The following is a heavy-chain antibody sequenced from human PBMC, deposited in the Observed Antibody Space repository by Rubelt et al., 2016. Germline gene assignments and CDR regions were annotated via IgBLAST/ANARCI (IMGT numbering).Heavy chain of an antibody. V-gene: IGHV2-70*15. CDR3: ARIFVGPRSAFDY. Sequence: QVTLRESGPALVKPTQTLTLTCTFSGFSLTTSGMCVSWIRQPPGQALEWLARIDWDGDKSYSTSLKTRLTISKDTSTNQVVLTMTNMDPVDTATYYCARIFVGPRSAFDYWGQGTLVSVSS. CDR1: GFSLTTSGMC. J-gene: IGHJ4*02. CDR2: IDWDGDK. D-gene: IGHD1-26*01.